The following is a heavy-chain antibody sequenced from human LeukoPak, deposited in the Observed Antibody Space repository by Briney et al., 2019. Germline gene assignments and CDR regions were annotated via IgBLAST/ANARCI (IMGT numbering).Heavy chain of an antibody. Sequence: GGSLRLSCAASGFTFINAWMAWVRQAPGKGLEWVGRIKAKAHGGTIEYAAPVKGRFTISRDDSKNTLYLQMNSLKTEDTAVYYCATYSRYEDYWGRGTLVTVSS. D-gene: IGHD3-9*01. J-gene: IGHJ4*02. V-gene: IGHV3-15*01. CDR2: IKAKAHGGTI. CDR1: GFTFINAW. CDR3: ATYSRYEDY.